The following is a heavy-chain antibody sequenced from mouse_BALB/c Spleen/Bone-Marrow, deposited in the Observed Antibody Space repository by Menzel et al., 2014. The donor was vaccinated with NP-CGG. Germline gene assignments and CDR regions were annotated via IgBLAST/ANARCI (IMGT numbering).Heavy chain of an antibody. CDR1: GYTFTDYY. CDR2: IYPGSGNT. J-gene: IGHJ3*01. Sequence: VQLQESGAELARPGASVKLSCKASGYTFTDYYINWVKQRTGQGLEWIGEIYPGSGNTYYNEKFKGKATLTADKSSSTAYMQLSSLTSEDSAVYFCARREYGNGGFAYWGQGTLVTASA. V-gene: IGHV1-77*01. D-gene: IGHD2-10*02. CDR3: ARREYGNGGFAY.